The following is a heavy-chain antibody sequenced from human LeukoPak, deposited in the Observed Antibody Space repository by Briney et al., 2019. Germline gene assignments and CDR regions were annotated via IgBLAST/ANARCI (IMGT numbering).Heavy chain of an antibody. CDR1: GFTFSSYA. V-gene: IGHV3-30*04. D-gene: IGHD3-9*01. CDR3: ARELYYEILTCPDY. CDR2: ISYDGSNK. Sequence: GGSLRLSCTASGFTFSSYAMHWGRQAPGKGLEWVAVISYDGSNKYYADSVKGRFTISRDNSKNTLYLQMNSLRAEDTAVYYCARELYYEILTCPDYWGQGTLVTVSS. J-gene: IGHJ4*02.